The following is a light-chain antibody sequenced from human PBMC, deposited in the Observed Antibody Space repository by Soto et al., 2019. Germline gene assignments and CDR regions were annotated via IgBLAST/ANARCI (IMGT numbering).Light chain of an antibody. Sequence: VLTQSPATLSLSPGERATLSCRASQSVSSYLAWYQQRPGQAPRLLIYDASNRATGIPARFSGSGSGTDFTLTISSLEPEDFAFYYCQQRSDWPYTFGQGTKLEIK. CDR2: DAS. CDR1: QSVSSY. CDR3: QQRSDWPYT. J-gene: IGKJ2*01. V-gene: IGKV3-11*01.